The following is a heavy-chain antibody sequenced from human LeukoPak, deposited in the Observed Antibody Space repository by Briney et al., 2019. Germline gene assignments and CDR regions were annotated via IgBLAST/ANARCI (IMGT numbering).Heavy chain of an antibody. D-gene: IGHD1-1*01. Sequence: APVKVSCKASGFTFTSSAVQWVRQARGQRLEWIGWIVVGSGKTNYEQKFQERVTITRDMSISTVYMELSSLRSEDTAVYYCARVSGQLAVYYFDYWGQGTLVTVSS. CDR3: ARVSGQLAVYYFDY. CDR1: GFTFTSSA. CDR2: IVVGSGKT. V-gene: IGHV1-58*01. J-gene: IGHJ4*02.